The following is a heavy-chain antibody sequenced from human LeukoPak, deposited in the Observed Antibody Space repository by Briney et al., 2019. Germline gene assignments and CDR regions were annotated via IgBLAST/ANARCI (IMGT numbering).Heavy chain of an antibody. CDR1: VGSISSYY. V-gene: IGHV4-59*01. J-gene: IGHJ3*02. CDR3: ARVTGTPTGDAFDI. D-gene: IGHD1-7*01. CDR2: IYYSGST. Sequence: PSETLSLTCTVSVGSISSYYWSWIRQPPGKGLEWIGYIYYSGSTNYNPSLKSRVTISVDTSKNQFSLKLSSVTAADTAVYYCARVTGTPTGDAFDIWGQGTMVTVSS.